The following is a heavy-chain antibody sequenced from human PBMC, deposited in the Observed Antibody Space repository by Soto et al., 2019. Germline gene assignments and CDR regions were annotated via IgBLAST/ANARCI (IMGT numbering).Heavy chain of an antibody. CDR2: INPSGGST. CDR3: AREVVVVAATIFYYGMDV. Sequence: ASVKVSCKASGYTFTSYYMHWVRQAPGQGLEWMGIINPSGGSTSYAQKFQGRVTMTSDTSTSTVYMELSSLRSEDTAVYYCAREVVVVAATIFYYGMDVWGQGTTVTVSS. V-gene: IGHV1-46*01. J-gene: IGHJ6*02. D-gene: IGHD2-15*01. CDR1: GYTFTSYY.